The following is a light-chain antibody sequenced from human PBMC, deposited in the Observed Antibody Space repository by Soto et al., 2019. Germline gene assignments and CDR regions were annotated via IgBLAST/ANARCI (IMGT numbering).Light chain of an antibody. Sequence: EIVLTQSPGTLSLSPGERATLSCRASQSVSSSYFAWYQQRFGQAPRLLIYGASSRATGIPDRFSGSGSGTDFTLTISRLEPEDFAVYYCKQYRNSLCTLGQGTRVEIK. J-gene: IGKJ1*01. CDR3: KQYRNSLCT. CDR1: QSVSSSY. CDR2: GAS. V-gene: IGKV3-20*01.